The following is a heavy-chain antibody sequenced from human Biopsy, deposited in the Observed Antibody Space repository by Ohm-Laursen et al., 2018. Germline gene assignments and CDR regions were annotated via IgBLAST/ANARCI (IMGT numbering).Heavy chain of an antibody. V-gene: IGHV4-30-4*08. CDR2: IYYTGNT. J-gene: IGHJ5*02. CDR3: ARHPTGFWFDP. CDR1: SGSIRTGDYY. Sequence: SQTLSLTCTVSSGSIRTGDYYWTWIRQHPGKGLEWIGSIYYTGNTKYNPSLQSRLSMSVDTSKNQFSLNLTSVTAADTAVYYCARHPTGFWFDPWGQGTLVIVSS.